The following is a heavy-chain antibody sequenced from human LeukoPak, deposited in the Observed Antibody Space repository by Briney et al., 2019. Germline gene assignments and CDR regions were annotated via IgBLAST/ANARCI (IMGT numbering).Heavy chain of an antibody. CDR1: GFTFSSYW. V-gene: IGHV3-74*01. J-gene: IGHJ5*02. CDR2: INSDGSST. D-gene: IGHD6-13*01. Sequence: PGGSLRLSCAASGFTFSSYWMHWVRQAPGKGLVWVSRINSDGSSTSYADSVKGRFTISRDNAKNTLYLQMNSLRAEDTAVYYCAREVVRSSWYGVTHNWFDPWGQGTLVTVSS. CDR3: AREVVRSSWYGVTHNWFDP.